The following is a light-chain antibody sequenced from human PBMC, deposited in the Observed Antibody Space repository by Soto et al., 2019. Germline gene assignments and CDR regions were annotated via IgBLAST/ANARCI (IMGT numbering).Light chain of an antibody. CDR2: GVS. CDR1: QSVSNN. V-gene: IGKV3D-15*01. Sequence: EIVMTQSPATLSVSPGERATLSCRAIQSVSNNYLAWYQQKPGQAPRLLLYGVSNRATGIPDRFSGSGSGTEFTLTISSLQSEDFAVYYCQQYNTWPPWTFGQGTKVDIK. J-gene: IGKJ1*01. CDR3: QQYNTWPPWT.